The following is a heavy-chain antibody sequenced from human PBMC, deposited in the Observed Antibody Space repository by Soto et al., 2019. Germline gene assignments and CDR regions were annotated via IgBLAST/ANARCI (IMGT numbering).Heavy chain of an antibody. CDR1: GFTFSSYE. V-gene: IGHV3-48*03. CDR3: APFGGATIGYHYHGMDV. Sequence: GGSLRLSCAASGFTFSSYEMNWVRQAPGKGLEWISYISSGGTTMYYADSVKGRFTISSDNAKNSLYLQMNSLRAEDTSLYYCAPFGGATIGYHYHGMDVWGQGTSVTVSS. CDR2: ISSGGTTM. J-gene: IGHJ6*02. D-gene: IGHD5-12*01.